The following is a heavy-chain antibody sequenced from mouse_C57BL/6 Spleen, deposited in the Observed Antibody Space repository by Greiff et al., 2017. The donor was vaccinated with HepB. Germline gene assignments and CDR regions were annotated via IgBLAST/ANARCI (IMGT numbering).Heavy chain of an antibody. V-gene: IGHV14-4*01. CDR1: GFNIKDDY. D-gene: IGHD2-1*01. CDR2: IDPENGDT. J-gene: IGHJ1*03. CDR3: TTYGNYGYFDV. Sequence: VQLQQSGAELVRPGASVKLSCTASGFNIKDDYMHWVKQRPEQGLEWIGWIDPENGDTEYASKFQGKATITADTSSNTAYLQLSSLTSEDTAVYYCTTYGNYGYFDVWGTGTTFTVSS.